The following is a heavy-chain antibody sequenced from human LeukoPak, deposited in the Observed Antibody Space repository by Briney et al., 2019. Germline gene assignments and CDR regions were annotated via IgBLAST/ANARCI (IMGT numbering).Heavy chain of an antibody. J-gene: IGHJ4*02. CDR3: ARGYYDFWSGSRYFDY. V-gene: IGHV1-18*01. CDR2: ISAYNGNT. Sequence: ASVKVSCKASGYTFTSYGISWVRQAPGQGLEWMGWISAYNGNTNYAQKLQGRVTMTTDTSTSTAYMELRSLRSDDTAVYYCARGYYDFWSGSRYFDYWGQGTPVTVSS. D-gene: IGHD3-3*01. CDR1: GYTFTSYG.